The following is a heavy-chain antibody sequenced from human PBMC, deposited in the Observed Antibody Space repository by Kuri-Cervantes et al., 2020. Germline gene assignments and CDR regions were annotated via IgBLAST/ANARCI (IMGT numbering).Heavy chain of an antibody. V-gene: IGHV1-18*01. CDR1: GYTFTSYG. Sequence: ASVKVSCKASGYTFTSYGISWVRQAPGQGLEWMGWISAYNGNTNYAQKLQGRVTMTTDTSTSTAYMELRSLRSEDTAVYYCARRPGANDSSGYYQSYYYYYGMDVWGQGTTVTVSS. CDR2: ISAYNGNT. CDR3: ARRPGANDSSGYYQSYYYYYGMDV. J-gene: IGHJ6*02. D-gene: IGHD3-22*01.